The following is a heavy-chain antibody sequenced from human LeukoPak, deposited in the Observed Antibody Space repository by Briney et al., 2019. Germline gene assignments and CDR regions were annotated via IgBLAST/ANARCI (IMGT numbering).Heavy chain of an antibody. CDR1: GGTFSSYA. Sequence: GASVKVSCKASGGTFSSYAISWVRQAPGQGLEWMGGIIPIFGTANYAQKFQGRVTITADESTSTAYMELSSLRSEDTAVYYCARSAMIVVTYYFDYWAREPWSPSPQ. D-gene: IGHD3-22*01. J-gene: IGHJ4*02. CDR3: ARSAMIVVTYYFDY. V-gene: IGHV1-69*01. CDR2: IIPIFGTA.